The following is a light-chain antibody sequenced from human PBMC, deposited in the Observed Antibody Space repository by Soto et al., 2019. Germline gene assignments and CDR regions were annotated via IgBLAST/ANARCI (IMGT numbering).Light chain of an antibody. V-gene: IGKV3-11*01. CDR3: QQRHMWPIT. J-gene: IGKJ5*01. CDR2: DAY. Sequence: EIVMTQSPATLSLSPGERGTLSCRASQSFRGLLAWYQQKPGQAPRLLIYDAYNRATGIPPRFSGSGSGTDFTLTISSLEPEDSAVYYCQQRHMWPITFGQGTRLEIK. CDR1: QSFRGL.